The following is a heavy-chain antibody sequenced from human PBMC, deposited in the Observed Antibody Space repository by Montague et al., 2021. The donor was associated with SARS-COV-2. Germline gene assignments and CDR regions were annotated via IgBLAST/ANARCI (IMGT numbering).Heavy chain of an antibody. CDR1: GGSISSYY. Sequence: SETLSLTCSVSGGSISSYYWSWLRQSSGKGLEGCGYIFYSGITDYNPSLKSRVTISVDMSKNQFFLQLNSVTAADSAVYYCARTEYNWNDWFDPWGQGTLVTVSS. D-gene: IGHD1-20*01. CDR3: ARTEYNWNDWFDP. CDR2: IFYSGIT. J-gene: IGHJ5*01. V-gene: IGHV4-59*13.